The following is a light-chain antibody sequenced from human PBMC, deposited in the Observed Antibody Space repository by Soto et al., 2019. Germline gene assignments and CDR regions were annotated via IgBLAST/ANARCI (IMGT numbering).Light chain of an antibody. V-gene: IGLV2-14*01. CDR3: VSYIESSLTHGV. J-gene: IGLJ3*02. CDR1: YTDVGGYNR. Sequence: QSALTQPASVSGSPGQSITISCTGTYTDVGGYNRVSWYQHHAGKGPKMLIFEVDTRPSGISDRFSGSKSGDTASLTISDLQAEDEADYYCVSYIESSLTHGVFGGGTKLTVL. CDR2: EVD.